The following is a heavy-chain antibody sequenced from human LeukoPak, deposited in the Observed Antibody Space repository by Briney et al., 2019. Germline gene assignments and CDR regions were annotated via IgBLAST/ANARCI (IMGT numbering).Heavy chain of an antibody. CDR3: VKDQYTAMPDAFDI. J-gene: IGHJ3*02. Sequence: GRSLRLSCAASGFAFNTYAMHWVRQAPGKGLEWVTLIWHDGSHKFYIDSVRGRFTISRDNSRNTVYLQMNGLRAEDTAVYYCVKDQYTAMPDAFDIWGQGTMVTVSS. CDR1: GFAFNTYA. V-gene: IGHV3-33*06. D-gene: IGHD5-18*01. CDR2: IWHDGSHK.